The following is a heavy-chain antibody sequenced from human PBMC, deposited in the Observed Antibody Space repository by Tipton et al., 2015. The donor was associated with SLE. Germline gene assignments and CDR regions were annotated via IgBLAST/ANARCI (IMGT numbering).Heavy chain of an antibody. CDR3: ARPHYYGSGSYRH. Sequence: TLSLTCAVNGGSFSGYYWNWIRQTPGKGLEWIGDINGSGSTNYNPSLKSRVTISVDTSKNQFSLKLSSVTAADTAVYYCARPHYYGSGSYRHWGQGTLVTVSS. V-gene: IGHV4-34*01. CDR2: INGSGST. J-gene: IGHJ4*02. D-gene: IGHD3-10*01. CDR1: GGSFSGYY.